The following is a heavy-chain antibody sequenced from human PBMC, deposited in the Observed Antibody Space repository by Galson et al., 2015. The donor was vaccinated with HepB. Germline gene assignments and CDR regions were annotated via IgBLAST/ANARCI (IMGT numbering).Heavy chain of an antibody. J-gene: IGHJ6*02. Sequence: SLRLSCAASGFTFSSYGMHWVRQAPGKGLEWVAVTSHDGSNKNCVDSVKGRFTISRDNSKNTLYLQMNSLRAEDTAVYYCARDRSAPLYYYYGMDVWGQGTTVTVSS. CDR1: GFTFSSYG. CDR3: ARDRSAPLYYYYGMDV. V-gene: IGHV3-30*03. CDR2: TSHDGSNK.